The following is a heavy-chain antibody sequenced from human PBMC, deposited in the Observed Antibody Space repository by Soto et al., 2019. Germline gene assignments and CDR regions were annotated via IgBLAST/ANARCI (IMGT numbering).Heavy chain of an antibody. CDR2: IYYAGNT. J-gene: IGHJ3*01. D-gene: IGHD1-26*01. Sequence: PSETLSLTCTVSGGSITGYFWSWIRQPPGRGLEWIGYIYYAGNTLYTPSLNNRVTISVDTSKNQFSLELSSVTAADTAVYYCARGGEQWEAFDVWGKGTMVTVSS. V-gene: IGHV4-59*01. CDR1: GGSITGYF. CDR3: ARGGEQWEAFDV.